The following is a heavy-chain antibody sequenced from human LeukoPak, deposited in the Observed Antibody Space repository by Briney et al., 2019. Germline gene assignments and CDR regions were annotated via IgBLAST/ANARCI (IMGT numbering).Heavy chain of an antibody. CDR3: ARDGTVTAGPFDP. CDR1: GITFSSFG. D-gene: IGHD4-11*01. V-gene: IGHV3-33*01. J-gene: IGHJ5*02. Sequence: GSLRLSCAASGITFSSFGMHWVRQAPGKGLEWVAFIWYDGSNKYYADSVKGRFTISRDNSKNTLYLQMNSLRVEDTAVYYCARDGTVTAGPFDPWGQGTLVTVSS. CDR2: IWYDGSNK.